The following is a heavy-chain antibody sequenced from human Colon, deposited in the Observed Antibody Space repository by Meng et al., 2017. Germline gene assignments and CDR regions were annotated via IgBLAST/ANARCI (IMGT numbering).Heavy chain of an antibody. D-gene: IGHD3-9*01. J-gene: IGHJ4*02. CDR2: IHPSGST. CDR1: AGSLSDYY. V-gene: IGHV4-34*01. Sequence: QGQLRRWGVGLLKLSVTLTLTWPVYAGSLSDYYLTWIRQPPGKGLEWVGEIHPSGSTYYSPSLQSRVTITLDTSKNQFSLTLSSMTAADTAVYYCARGVDWAKSGNFWGQGTLVTVSS. CDR3: ARGVDWAKSGNF.